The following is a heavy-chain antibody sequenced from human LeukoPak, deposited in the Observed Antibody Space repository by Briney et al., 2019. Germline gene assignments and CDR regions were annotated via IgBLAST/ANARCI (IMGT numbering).Heavy chain of an antibody. J-gene: IGHJ4*02. D-gene: IGHD3-22*01. CDR3: ANWYYYENGAYWC. Sequence: GGSLRLSCAASGLTFSSYAMSWVRQAPGKGLEWVSAISGSGGSTYYADSVKGRFTISRDNSRNTLYLQMNSLRAEDTAVYYCANWYYYENGAYWCWGQGTLVTVSS. V-gene: IGHV3-23*01. CDR2: ISGSGGST. CDR1: GLTFSSYA.